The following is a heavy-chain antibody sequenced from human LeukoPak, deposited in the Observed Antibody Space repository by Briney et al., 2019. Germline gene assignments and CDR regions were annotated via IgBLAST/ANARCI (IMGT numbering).Heavy chain of an antibody. CDR1: GFAFSSYE. V-gene: IGHV3-48*03. D-gene: IGHD3-10*02. CDR2: ISSSGSTI. Sequence: GGSLRLSCAASGFAFSSYEMNWVRQAPGKGLEWVSYISSSGSTIYYADSVKGRFTISRDNAKNSLYLQMNSLRAEDTAVYYCAELGITMIGGVWGKGTAVTISS. CDR3: AELGITMIGGV. J-gene: IGHJ6*04.